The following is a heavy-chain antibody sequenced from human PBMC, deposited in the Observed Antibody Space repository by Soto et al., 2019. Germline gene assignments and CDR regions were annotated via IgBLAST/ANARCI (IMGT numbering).Heavy chain of an antibody. CDR1: GFSLSTSGVG. V-gene: IGHV2-5*05. J-gene: IGHJ4*02. D-gene: IGHD1-1*01. Sequence: SGPTLVNPTQTLTLTCSFSGFSLSTSGVGVGWVRQSPGKALECLAFVYWDDDNRYGPSLRSRLSVFRDTSKNQVVLVMTNMDPVDTGTYYCAHRAPERGINWDMGYFDSWGQGVLVTVSS. CDR3: AHRAPERGINWDMGYFDS. CDR2: VYWDDDN.